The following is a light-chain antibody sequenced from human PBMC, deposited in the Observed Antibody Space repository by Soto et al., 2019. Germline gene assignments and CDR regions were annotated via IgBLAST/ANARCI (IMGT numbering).Light chain of an antibody. V-gene: IGLV2-14*01. Sequence: QSALTQPASVSGSPGQSITISCTGTSRDVGGYNYVSWNQQHPGKAPNLIIFDVSNRPSGVSNRFSGSKSGNSASLTISGLQAEDEADYYCSSYTGSNTPVVFGGGTQLTVL. CDR2: DVS. CDR3: SSYTGSNTPVV. J-gene: IGLJ2*01. CDR1: SRDVGGYNY.